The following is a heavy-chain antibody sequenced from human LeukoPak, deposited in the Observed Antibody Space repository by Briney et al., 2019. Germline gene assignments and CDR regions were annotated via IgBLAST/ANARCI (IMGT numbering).Heavy chain of an antibody. CDR2: IKQDGSEK. J-gene: IGHJ5*02. Sequence: GSLRLSCAASGFTFSSYWMSWVRQAPGKGLEWVANIKQDGSEKYCMDSVKGRFTVSKDNAKNSLYLQTNSLRAEDTAVYHCARVDGHAHWFDPRGQGTLVIVSS. V-gene: IGHV3-7*03. CDR1: GFTFSSYW. CDR3: ARVDGHAHWFDP.